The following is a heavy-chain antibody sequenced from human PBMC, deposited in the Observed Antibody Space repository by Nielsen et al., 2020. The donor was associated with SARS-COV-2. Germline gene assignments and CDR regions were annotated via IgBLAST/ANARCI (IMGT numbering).Heavy chain of an antibody. CDR3: ARGSGDYDFWSGYDYMDV. V-gene: IGHV3-33*08. CDR1: GFTFSSYG. J-gene: IGHJ6*03. CDR2: IWYDGSNK. Sequence: GGSLRLSCAASGFTFSSYGMHWVRQAPGKGLEWVAVIWYDGSNKYYADSVKGRFTISRDNSKNTLYLQMNSLRAEDTAVYYCARGSGDYDFWSGYDYMDVWGKGTTVTVSS. D-gene: IGHD3-3*01.